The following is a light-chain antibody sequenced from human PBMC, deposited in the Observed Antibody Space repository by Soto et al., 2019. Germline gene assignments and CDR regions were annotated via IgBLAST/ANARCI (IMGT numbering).Light chain of an antibody. CDR3: QTWGTGIRV. J-gene: IGLJ2*01. CDR1: SEHSTFA. V-gene: IGLV4-69*01. Sequence: QLVLTQSPSASASLGASVKLTCTLSSEHSTFAIAWHQQQPEKAPRYLMKLDSDGSHTKGDGIPNRFSGSSSGAERYLTISSLQSEDEADYYCQTWGTGIRVFGGGTKLTVL. CDR2: LDSDGSH.